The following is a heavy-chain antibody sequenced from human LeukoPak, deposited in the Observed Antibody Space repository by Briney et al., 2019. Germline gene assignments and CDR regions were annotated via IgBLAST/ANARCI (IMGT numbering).Heavy chain of an antibody. V-gene: IGHV3-23*01. CDR2: ISRTGFST. Sequence: GGSLRLSCAASGFMFSNSDMGWVRQAPGRGLEWVSTISRTGFSTFYADSVKGRFTISRDNSKNTLYLQMNSLRAEDTAVYYCAKAVCSSTSCYGSMIDYWGQGTLVTVSS. CDR3: AKAVCSSTSCYGSMIDY. CDR1: GFMFSNSD. J-gene: IGHJ4*02. D-gene: IGHD2-2*01.